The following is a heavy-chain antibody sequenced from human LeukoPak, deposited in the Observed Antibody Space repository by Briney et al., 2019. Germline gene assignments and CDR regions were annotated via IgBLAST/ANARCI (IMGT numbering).Heavy chain of an antibody. CDR2: LDPHSGDT. CDR1: GDSFNNYD. CDR3: ARSRRGYYMDV. V-gene: IGHV1-8*01. Sequence: ASVKVSCKASGDSFNNYDINWVRQAPGHAPEWMGRLDPHSGDTDYAQKFRGRVIMTKNTSINTAYLEFSGLISEDTAVYYCARSRRGYYMDVWGRGTTVTVSS. J-gene: IGHJ6*03.